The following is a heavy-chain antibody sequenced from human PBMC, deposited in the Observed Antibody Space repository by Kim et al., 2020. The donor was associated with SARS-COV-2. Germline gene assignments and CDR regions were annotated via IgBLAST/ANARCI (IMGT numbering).Heavy chain of an antibody. Sequence: SETLSLTCTVSGGSVSSGSYYWSWIRQPPGKGLEWIGYIYYSGSTNYNPSLKSRVTISVDTSKNQFSLKLSSVTAADTAVYYCARTKTADTALDYWGQGTLVTVSA. D-gene: IGHD5-18*01. V-gene: IGHV4-61*01. CDR3: ARTKTADTALDY. CDR1: GGSVSSGSYY. J-gene: IGHJ4*02. CDR2: IYYSGST.